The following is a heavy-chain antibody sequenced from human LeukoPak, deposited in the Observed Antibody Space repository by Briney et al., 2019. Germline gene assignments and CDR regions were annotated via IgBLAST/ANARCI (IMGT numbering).Heavy chain of an antibody. CDR3: ATGGVWDPLNY. D-gene: IGHD1-26*01. V-gene: IGHV1-24*01. J-gene: IGHJ4*02. Sequence: ASVKVCCKFSGNSFTELSFHWVRQAPGQGLEWMGGFDPGDGKIIYAQKFQGRVTMTEDRSTDTAYMDLISLRSDDTAVYYCATGGVWDPLNYWGQGTLVTVSS. CDR1: GNSFTELS. CDR2: FDPGDGKI.